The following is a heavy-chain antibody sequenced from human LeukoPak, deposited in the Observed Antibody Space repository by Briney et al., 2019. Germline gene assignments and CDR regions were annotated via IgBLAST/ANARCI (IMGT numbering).Heavy chain of an antibody. V-gene: IGHV5-51*01. Sequence: GESLKISCKGSGYSFTNYWIGWVRQMPGKGLEWMGIIYPDDPDIRYSPSFQGQVTIPADKSNSTANLQWSSLRASDTAMYYCAIVKTGDYYYFDYWGQGTLVTVSS. CDR1: GYSFTNYW. D-gene: IGHD7-27*01. J-gene: IGHJ4*02. CDR3: AIVKTGDYYYFDY. CDR2: IYPDDPDI.